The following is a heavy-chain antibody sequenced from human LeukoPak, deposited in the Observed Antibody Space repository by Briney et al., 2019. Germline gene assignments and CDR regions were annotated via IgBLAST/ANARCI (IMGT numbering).Heavy chain of an antibody. D-gene: IGHD2-21*02. V-gene: IGHV3-11*01. J-gene: IGHJ4*02. CDR3: AREAYCGGDCYSAIDY. CDR2: ISSSGSTI. CDR1: GFTFSDDY. Sequence: GGSLRLSCAASGFTFSDDYMSWIRQAPGKGLEWVSYISSSGSTIYYADSVKGRFTISRDNAKNSLYLQMNSLRAEDTAVYYCAREAYCGGDCYSAIDYWGQGTLVTVSS.